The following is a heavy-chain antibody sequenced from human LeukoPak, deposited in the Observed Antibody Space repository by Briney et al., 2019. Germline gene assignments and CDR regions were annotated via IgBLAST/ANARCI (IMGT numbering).Heavy chain of an antibody. V-gene: IGHV3-74*01. CDR1: AFNFTAYW. Sequence: GGSLRLSCASSAFNFTAYWMHWVRQDPRQGLLWVARINSDGTTTNYADSVKGRFTISRDNAKNTLFLQMNSLRAEDTAFYFCAVSNGGYGPWGQGALVTVSS. J-gene: IGHJ5*02. CDR3: AVSNGGYGP. D-gene: IGHD5-12*01. CDR2: INSDGTTT.